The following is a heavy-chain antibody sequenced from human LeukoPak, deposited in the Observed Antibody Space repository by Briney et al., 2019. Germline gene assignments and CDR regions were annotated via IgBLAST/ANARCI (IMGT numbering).Heavy chain of an antibody. D-gene: IGHD5-12*01. Sequence: GGSLRLSCAASRFTFSSYALSWVRQAPGKGLEWVSVISGSGETTYYADSVKGRFTISRDNSKNTLYLQTNSLRAEDTAVYYCATLPEWLRFASGWIDYWGQGTLVTVSS. J-gene: IGHJ4*02. CDR3: ATLPEWLRFASGWIDY. CDR1: RFTFSSYA. CDR2: ISGSGETT. V-gene: IGHV3-23*01.